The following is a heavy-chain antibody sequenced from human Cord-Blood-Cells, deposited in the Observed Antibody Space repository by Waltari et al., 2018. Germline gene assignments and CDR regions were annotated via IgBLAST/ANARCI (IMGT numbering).Heavy chain of an antibody. CDR2: INHSGST. J-gene: IGHJ4*02. V-gene: IGHV4-34*01. Sequence: QVQLQQWGAGLLKPSETLSLTSAVYGGSFSVYYWNSLRPPPGKGLEWIGEINHSGSTNYNPSLKSRVTISVDTSKNQFSLKLSSVTAADTAVYYCASLNYDILTGYYFDYWGQGTLVTVSS. CDR3: ASLNYDILTGYYFDY. CDR1: GGSFSVYY. D-gene: IGHD3-9*01.